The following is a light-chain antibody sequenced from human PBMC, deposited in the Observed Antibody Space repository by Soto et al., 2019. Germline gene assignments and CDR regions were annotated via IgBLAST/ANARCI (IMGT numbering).Light chain of an antibody. V-gene: IGLV1-47*01. CDR2: RNN. CDR1: SSNIGSNY. Sequence: QSVLTQPPSASGTPGQRVTISCSGSSSNIGSNYVYWYQQLSGTAPQLLIYRNNQRPSGVPDRFSGSKSGSSASLVISGLRSDDEANYYCAAWYDSLSSLVFGGGTKLTVL. CDR3: AAWYDSLSSLV. J-gene: IGLJ3*02.